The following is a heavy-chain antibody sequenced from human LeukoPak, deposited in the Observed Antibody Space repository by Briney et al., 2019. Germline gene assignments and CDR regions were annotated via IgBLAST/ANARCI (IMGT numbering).Heavy chain of an antibody. CDR2: IKDDGSEK. D-gene: IGHD1-14*01. CDR3: ARARIDY. Sequence: GGSLTLSCVGSGFTFSSYWMTWVRQAPGKGLEWVANIKDDGSEKYSVDSVKGRFTTSRDNAKNLVYLQMSSLRAEDTAVYYCARARIDYWGQGTLVTVSS. J-gene: IGHJ4*02. CDR1: GFTFSSYW. V-gene: IGHV3-7*04.